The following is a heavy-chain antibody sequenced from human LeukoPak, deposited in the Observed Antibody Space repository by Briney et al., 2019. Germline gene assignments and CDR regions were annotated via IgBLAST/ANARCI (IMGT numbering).Heavy chain of an antibody. V-gene: IGHV3-7*01. Sequence: GGSLRLSCAASGFTFSSYWMSWVRQAPGKGLEWVANIKQDGSEKYYVDSVKGRFTISRDNAKNSLYLQMNSLRAEDTAVYYCARDYLAAAGYYYYYMDVWGKGTTVTVSS. J-gene: IGHJ6*03. D-gene: IGHD6-13*01. CDR1: GFTFSSYW. CDR2: IKQDGSEK. CDR3: ARDYLAAAGYYYYYMDV.